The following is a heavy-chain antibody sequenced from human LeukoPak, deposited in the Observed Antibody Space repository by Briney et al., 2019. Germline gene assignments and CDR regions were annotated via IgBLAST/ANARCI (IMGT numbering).Heavy chain of an antibody. Sequence: SVKVSCKASGNSISKFAVSWVRQAPGQGLEWMGGIIPLFGTADYPQKIQGRVTITADESASTAYMELSSLRSEDTAVYYCARDFWSGSLLYGMDVWGQGTTVTVSS. D-gene: IGHD3-3*01. CDR3: ARDFWSGSLLYGMDV. CDR2: IIPLFGTA. J-gene: IGHJ6*02. CDR1: GNSISKFA. V-gene: IGHV1-69*13.